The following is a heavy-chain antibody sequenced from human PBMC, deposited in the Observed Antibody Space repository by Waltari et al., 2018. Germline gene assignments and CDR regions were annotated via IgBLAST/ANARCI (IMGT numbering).Heavy chain of an antibody. J-gene: IGHJ6*02. Sequence: VQLVESGGGSVKPGGSLRLSCTASGFNINDAWMSWVRQAAGKGLEWVGHIKSRSDGGTGEYAAPVKGRFASSRDDSKNTVWLQMDSLKTEDTAVYYCATNHLVRGSHWSYGMDVWGQGTTVTVSS. CDR1: GFNINDAW. CDR3: ATNHLVRGSHWSYGMDV. D-gene: IGHD3-10*01. V-gene: IGHV3-15*01. CDR2: IKSRSDGGTG.